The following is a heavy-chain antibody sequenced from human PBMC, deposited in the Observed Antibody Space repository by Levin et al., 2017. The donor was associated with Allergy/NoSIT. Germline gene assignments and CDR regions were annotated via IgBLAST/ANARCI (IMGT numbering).Heavy chain of an antibody. Sequence: ASVKVSCAASGFTFSNYSMNWVRQAPGKGLEWVSSISSRSSNIYYADSVKGRFTISRDNAKNSLYLQMNSLRAEDTAVYYCARDSTAVSSDYWGQGTLVTVSS. CDR3: ARDSTAVSSDY. CDR2: ISSRSSNI. D-gene: IGHD4-11*01. CDR1: GFTFSNYS. J-gene: IGHJ4*02. V-gene: IGHV3-21*01.